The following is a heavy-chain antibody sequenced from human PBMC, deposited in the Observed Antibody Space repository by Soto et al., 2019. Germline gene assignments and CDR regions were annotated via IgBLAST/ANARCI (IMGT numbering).Heavy chain of an antibody. V-gene: IGHV3-73*02. CDR3: TRHALQYCGGDCYLLPYFDL. Sequence: EVQLVESGGGLVQPGGSLKLSCAAAGFTFSGSAMHWVRQASGKGQEWVGHIRSKANNYATAYAASVKGRFTISRDDSKNTAYLQMNSLKTEDTAVYYCTRHALQYCGGDCYLLPYFDLWGRGTLVTVSS. D-gene: IGHD2-21*02. J-gene: IGHJ2*01. CDR2: IRSKANNYAT. CDR1: GFTFSGSA.